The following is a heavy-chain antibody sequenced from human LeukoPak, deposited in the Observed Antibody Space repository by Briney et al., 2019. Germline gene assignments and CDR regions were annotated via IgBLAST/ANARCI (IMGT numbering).Heavy chain of an antibody. D-gene: IGHD5-12*01. CDR1: GFTFSSYA. V-gene: IGHV3-23*01. J-gene: IGHJ4*02. Sequence: GGSLRLSCAASGFTFSSYAMSWVRQAPGKGLEWVSAISGSGGSTYYADSVKGRFTISRDNSKNTLYLQMNSLRAEDTAVYYCANRLGGYRGEFDYWGQGTLVTVSS. CDR3: ANRLGGYRGEFDY. CDR2: ISGSGGST.